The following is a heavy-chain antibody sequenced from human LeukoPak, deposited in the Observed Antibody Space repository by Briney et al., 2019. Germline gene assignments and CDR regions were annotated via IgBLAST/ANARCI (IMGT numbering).Heavy chain of an antibody. CDR1: EYTFNGYY. Sequence: ASVKVSCEVSEYTFNGYYIHWARQAPGKGLEYMGWINADSGDTKGAQRLRGRVTMTRDTSINTAYMELSSLTSDDTAVYYCARENSGSGTFDYWGQGTLVTVSS. V-gene: IGHV1-2*02. J-gene: IGHJ4*02. D-gene: IGHD3-10*01. CDR3: ARENSGSGTFDY. CDR2: INADSGDT.